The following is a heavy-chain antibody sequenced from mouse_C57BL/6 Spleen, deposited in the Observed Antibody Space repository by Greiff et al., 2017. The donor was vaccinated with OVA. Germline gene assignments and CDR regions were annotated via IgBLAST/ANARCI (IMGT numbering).Heavy chain of an antibody. CDR3: TRDRPSYYAMDY. CDR2: ISSGGDYI. J-gene: IGHJ4*01. CDR1: GFTFSSYA. V-gene: IGHV5-9-1*02. Sequence: EVQRVESGEGLVKPGGSLKLSCAASGFTFSSYAMSWVRQTPEKRLEWVAYISSGGDYIYYADTVKGRFTISRDNARNTLYLQMSSLKSEDTAMYYCTRDRPSYYAMDYWGQGTSVTVSS.